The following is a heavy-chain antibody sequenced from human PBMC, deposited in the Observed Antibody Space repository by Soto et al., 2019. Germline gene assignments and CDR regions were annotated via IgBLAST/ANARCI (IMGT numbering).Heavy chain of an antibody. J-gene: IGHJ4*02. CDR3: ARWAYYYDSSAYS. V-gene: IGHV1-8*01. D-gene: IGHD3-22*01. Sequence: ASVKVSCKAPGDTFTKYDINWVRQASGQGLEWMGWMNPYTGNADYAQKFQGRVTMTRNTSISTAYMELSGLTSEDTAVYYCARWAYYYDSSAYSRGQGPPVTASS. CDR2: MNPYTGNA. CDR1: GDTFTKYD.